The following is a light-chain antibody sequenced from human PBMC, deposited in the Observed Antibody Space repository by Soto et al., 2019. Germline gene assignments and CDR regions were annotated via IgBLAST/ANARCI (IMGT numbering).Light chain of an antibody. CDR2: GAS. J-gene: IGKJ4*01. CDR3: QQYNNWPPLT. CDR1: QSVSSN. V-gene: IGKV3-15*01. Sequence: EIVMTQSPATLSVSPGERDTLSCRASQSVSSNLARYQQKPGQAPRLLIYGASTRATGIPARFSGSGSGTEFTLTISSLQSEDVAVYYWQQYNNWPPLTFGGGTKVEIK.